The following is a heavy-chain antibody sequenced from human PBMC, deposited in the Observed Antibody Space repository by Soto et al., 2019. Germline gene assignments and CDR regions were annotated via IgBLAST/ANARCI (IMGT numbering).Heavy chain of an antibody. J-gene: IGHJ3*02. V-gene: IGHV4-59*01. CDR1: GGSISSYY. CDR2: IYYSGST. D-gene: IGHD6-25*01. Sequence: SETLSLTCTVSGGSISSYYWSWIRQPPGKGLEWIGYIYYSGSTNYNPSLKSRVTISVDTSKNQFSLKLSSVTAADTAVYYCARAPGISGLFDIWGQGTMVTVSS. CDR3: ARAPGISGLFDI.